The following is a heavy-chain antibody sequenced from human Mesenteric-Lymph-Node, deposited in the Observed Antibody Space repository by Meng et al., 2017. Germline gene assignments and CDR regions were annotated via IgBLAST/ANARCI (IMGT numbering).Heavy chain of an antibody. V-gene: IGHV3-23*01. CDR2: VSASGGST. CDR1: GFTFSSYA. CDR3: ARAPDYGDYAFDWFDP. Sequence: GESLKISCAASGFTFSSYAMSRVRQAPGKGLEWVSAVSASGGSTYYADSVKGRFTISRDNSKNTVSLQMNSLRAEDTAVYYCARAPDYGDYAFDWFDPWGQGTLVTVSS. J-gene: IGHJ5*02. D-gene: IGHD4-17*01.